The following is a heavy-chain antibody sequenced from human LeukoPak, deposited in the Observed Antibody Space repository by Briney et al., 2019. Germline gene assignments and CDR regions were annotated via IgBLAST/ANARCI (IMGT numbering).Heavy chain of an antibody. CDR3: AEGSSVPGYLDY. J-gene: IGHJ4*02. V-gene: IGHV4-34*01. CDR2: INHSGST. CDR1: GGSFSGYY. Sequence: SETLSLTCAVYGGSFSGYYWGWIRQPPGKGLEWIGEINHSGSTNYNPSLKSRVTISVDTSKNQFSLKLSSVTAADTAVYYCAEGSSVPGYLDYWGQGTLVTVSS. D-gene: IGHD5/OR15-5a*01.